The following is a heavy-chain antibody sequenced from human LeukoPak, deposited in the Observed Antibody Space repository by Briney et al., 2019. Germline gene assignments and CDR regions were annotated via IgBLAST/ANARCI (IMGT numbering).Heavy chain of an antibody. Sequence: SETLSLTCTVSGGSISSSSYYWGWIRQPPGKGLEWIGSIYYSGSTYYNPSLKSRVTISVDTSKNQFSLKLSSVTAADTAVYYCARVRGDQSLFDYWGQGTLVTVSS. V-gene: IGHV4-39*07. J-gene: IGHJ4*02. D-gene: IGHD4-17*01. CDR3: ARVRGDQSLFDY. CDR1: GGSISSSSYY. CDR2: IYYSGST.